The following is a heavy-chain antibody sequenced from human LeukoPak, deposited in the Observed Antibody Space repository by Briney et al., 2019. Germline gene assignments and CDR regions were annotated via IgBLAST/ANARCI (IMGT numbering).Heavy chain of an antibody. Sequence: PGGSLRLSCAASGFTFSSYAMSWVRQAPGKGLEWVAVIWYDGSNKYYADSVKGRFTISRDNSKNTLYLQMNSLRAEDTAVYYCARDTYYYDSSGHGDYWGQGTLVTVSS. D-gene: IGHD3-22*01. CDR3: ARDTYYYDSSGHGDY. CDR2: IWYDGSNK. CDR1: GFTFSSYA. V-gene: IGHV3-33*08. J-gene: IGHJ4*02.